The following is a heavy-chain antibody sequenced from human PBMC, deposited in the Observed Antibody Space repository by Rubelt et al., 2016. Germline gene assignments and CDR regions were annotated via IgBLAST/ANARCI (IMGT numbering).Heavy chain of an antibody. J-gene: IGHJ3*02. CDR1: GDTLSVFS. CDR3: STADSSSWYDATDT. Sequence: QVQLVQSGAVLKKPGASVKVSCKVSGDTLSVFSIHWVRQAPGKGLEWMGGFDGEDGETVYAKNVQGRLIMTEATSTDAAYMELSRLTSADTAVYYCSTADSSSWYDATDTWGQGTMVTVSS. D-gene: IGHD6-13*01. CDR2: FDGEDGET. V-gene: IGHV1-24*01.